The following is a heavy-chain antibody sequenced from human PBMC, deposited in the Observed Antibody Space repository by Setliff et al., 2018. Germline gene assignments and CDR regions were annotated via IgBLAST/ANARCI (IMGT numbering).Heavy chain of an antibody. CDR1: GFTFSSYT. CDR3: AKDRDWKYYYYMDV. D-gene: IGHD1-1*01. Sequence: GGSLRLSCRTSGFTFSSYTMNWVRQAPGKGLEWVSAITDDGGTTHYAGSVMGRSTIARDNSNSALYLQMNSLRAEDTALYYCAKDRDWKYYYYMDVWGKGTTVTVS. J-gene: IGHJ6*03. CDR2: ITDDGGTT. V-gene: IGHV3-23*01.